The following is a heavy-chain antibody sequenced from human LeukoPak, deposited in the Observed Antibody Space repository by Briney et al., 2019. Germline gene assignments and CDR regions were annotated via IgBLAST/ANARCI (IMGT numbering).Heavy chain of an antibody. J-gene: IGHJ6*02. V-gene: IGHV3-74*01. CDR2: INSDGSST. Sequence: GGSLRLSCAASGFTLSSYWMHWVRQAPGKGLVWVSRINSDGSSTRYADSVKGRFTISRDDAKNTLYLQMNSLRAEDTAVYYCASDRTTSMDVWGQGTTVTVSS. D-gene: IGHD4-17*01. CDR1: GFTLSSYW. CDR3: ASDRTTSMDV.